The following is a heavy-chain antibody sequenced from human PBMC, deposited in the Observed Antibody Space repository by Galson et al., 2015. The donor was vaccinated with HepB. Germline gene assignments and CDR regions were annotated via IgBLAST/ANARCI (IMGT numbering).Heavy chain of an antibody. CDR2: IIPILGIA. J-gene: IGHJ4*02. V-gene: IGHV1-69*04. CDR1: GGTFSSYT. Sequence: QSGAEVKKPGASVKVSCKASGGTFSSYTISWVRQAPGQGLEWMGRIIPILGIANYAQKFQGRVTITADKSTSTAYMELSSLRSEDTAVYYCARGPGVTAMGPHFDYWGQGTLVTVSS. CDR3: ARGPGVTAMGPHFDY. D-gene: IGHD5-18*01.